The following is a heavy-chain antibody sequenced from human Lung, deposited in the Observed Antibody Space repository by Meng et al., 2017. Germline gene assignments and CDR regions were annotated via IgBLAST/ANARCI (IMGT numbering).Heavy chain of an antibody. Sequence: QVHLVQSGAEVKKPGSSVMVACKTSGDSFSTQTFSWVRQAPGQGLEWMGGLIAVFDKTKAAPRFQDRVTFTADESTSTAYMELSSLTFDDTAVYFCARGRRNEPLFDYWGQGTLVTVSS. J-gene: IGHJ4*02. V-gene: IGHV1-69*12. CDR1: GDSFSTQT. CDR3: ARGRRNEPLFDY. D-gene: IGHD1-14*01. CDR2: LIAVFDKT.